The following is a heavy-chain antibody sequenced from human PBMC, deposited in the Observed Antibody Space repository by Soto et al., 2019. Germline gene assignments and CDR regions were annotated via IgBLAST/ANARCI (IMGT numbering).Heavy chain of an antibody. CDR2: MYYSGST. Sequence: QVQLQESGPGLVEPSETLSLSCSVSGGSISGHYWSWVRQTPGKGIEWIGYMYYSGSTNYNPSLKSRVTISVDTSKNHFSLRLTSVTAADTAVYYCARGPYYDLIWNYYYMDVWGKGTTVTVSS. V-gene: IGHV4-59*08. CDR1: GGSISGHY. J-gene: IGHJ6*03. CDR3: ARGPYYDLIWNYYYMDV. D-gene: IGHD3-16*01.